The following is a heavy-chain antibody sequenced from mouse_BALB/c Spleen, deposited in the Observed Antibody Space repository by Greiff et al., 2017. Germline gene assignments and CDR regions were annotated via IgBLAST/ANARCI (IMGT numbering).Heavy chain of an antibody. V-gene: IGHV5-4*02. Sequence: DVQLVESGGGLVKPGGSLKLSCAASGFTFSDYYMYWVRQTPEKRLEWVATISDGGSYTYYPDSVKGRFTISRDNAKNNLYLQMSSLKSEDTAMYYCARDQGYAMDYWGQGTSVTVSS. J-gene: IGHJ4*01. CDR1: GFTFSDYY. CDR3: ARDQGYAMDY. CDR2: ISDGGSYT.